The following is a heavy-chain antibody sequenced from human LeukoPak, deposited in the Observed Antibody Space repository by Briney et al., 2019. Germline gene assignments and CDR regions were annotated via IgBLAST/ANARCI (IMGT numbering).Heavy chain of an antibody. CDR2: IYPTGNT. CDR1: GGSISSGGFY. CDR3: AREEIDSSGYYETDY. D-gene: IGHD3-22*01. Sequence: ASETLSLTCTVSGGSISSGGFYWSWIRQPAGKGLEWIGRIYPTGNTDYNPSLRNRVTISVDMSENQFSLKLSSVTAADTAVYYCAREEIDSSGYYETDYWGQGTLVTVSS. V-gene: IGHV4-61*02. J-gene: IGHJ4*02.